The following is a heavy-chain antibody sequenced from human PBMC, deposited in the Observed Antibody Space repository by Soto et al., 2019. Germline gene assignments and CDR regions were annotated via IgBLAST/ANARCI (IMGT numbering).Heavy chain of an antibody. CDR3: ASNPREGRSYYYCYGMDV. V-gene: IGHV1-69*01. J-gene: IGHJ6*02. Sequence: QVQLVQSGAEVKKPGSSVKVSCKASGGTFSSYAISWVRQAPGQGPEWMGGIIPIFGTANYAQKFQGRITMTGDETTSTAYMELRSLGSEDTTVYYCASNPREGRSYYYCYGMDVWGQGTPVTVSS. D-gene: IGHD3-10*01. CDR2: IIPIFGTA. CDR1: GGTFSSYA.